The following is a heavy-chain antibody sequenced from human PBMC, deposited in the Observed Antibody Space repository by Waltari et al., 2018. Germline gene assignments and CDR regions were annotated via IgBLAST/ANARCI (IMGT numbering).Heavy chain of an antibody. J-gene: IGHJ4*02. D-gene: IGHD2-15*01. CDR2: ISGSGGST. CDR1: GFTFSSYA. V-gene: IGHV3-23*04. CDR3: AKDHRGPVAAQDSPFDY. Sequence: EVQLVESGGGLVQPGGSLRLSCAASGFTFSSYAMSWVRPAPGQGLEWVSAISGSGGSTYYADSVKGRFTISRDNSKNTLYLQMNSLRAEDTAVYYCAKDHRGPVAAQDSPFDYWGQGTLVTVSS.